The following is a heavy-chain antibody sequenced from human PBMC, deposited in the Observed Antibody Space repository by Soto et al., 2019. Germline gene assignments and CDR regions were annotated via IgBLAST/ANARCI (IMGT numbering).Heavy chain of an antibody. D-gene: IGHD3-3*01. J-gene: IGHJ3*02. Sequence: QVQLQESGPGLVKPSETLSLTCTVSGGSVSSGSYYWSWIRQPPGKGLEWIGYIYYSGSTNYNPSLKSRVTIAVDTSKNQCSLKLSSVTAADTAVYYCARVGDFWSGYPSNIWGQGTMVTVSS. V-gene: IGHV4-61*01. CDR1: GGSVSSGSYY. CDR2: IYYSGST. CDR3: ARVGDFWSGYPSNI.